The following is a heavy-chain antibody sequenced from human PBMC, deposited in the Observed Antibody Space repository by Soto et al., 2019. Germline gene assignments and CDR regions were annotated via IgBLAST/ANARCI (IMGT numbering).Heavy chain of an antibody. CDR3: ARVASTVAAEFDP. V-gene: IGHV1-69*13. CDR1: GGTFSSYA. CDR2: IIPIFGTA. Sequence: SVKLSCKASGGTFSSYAISWVRHAPGQGLEWMGGIIPIFGTANYAQKFQGRVTITADESTSTAYMELSSLRSEDTAVYYCARVASTVAAEFDPWGQGTLVTVSS. J-gene: IGHJ5*02.